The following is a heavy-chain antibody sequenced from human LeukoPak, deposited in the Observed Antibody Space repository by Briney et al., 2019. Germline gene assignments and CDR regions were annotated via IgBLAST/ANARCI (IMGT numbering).Heavy chain of an antibody. CDR1: GFTFSNYW. Sequence: GGSLRLSCAASGFTFSNYWMHWVRQAPGKGLVWVSRMNSDGSSTNYADSGKGRFTISRDNAKNTLYLQMNSLRAEDTAVYYCTRDSLWFGELLWGQGTLVTVSS. D-gene: IGHD3-10*01. CDR2: MNSDGSST. CDR3: TRDSLWFGELL. J-gene: IGHJ4*02. V-gene: IGHV3-74*01.